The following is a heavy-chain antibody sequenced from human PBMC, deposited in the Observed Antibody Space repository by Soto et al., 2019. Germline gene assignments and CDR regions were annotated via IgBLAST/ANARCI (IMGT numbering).Heavy chain of an antibody. CDR2: ISSSSSTI. CDR3: ASIAAAGRVRGYFDY. D-gene: IGHD6-13*01. Sequence: EVQLVESGGGLVQPGGSLRLSCAASGFTFSSYSMNWVRQAPGKGLEWVSYISSSSSTIYYADSVKGRFTISRDNAKNSLYLQMDSVRAEDTAVYYCASIAAAGRVRGYFDYGGQGTLVTVSS. J-gene: IGHJ4*02. CDR1: GFTFSSYS. V-gene: IGHV3-48*01.